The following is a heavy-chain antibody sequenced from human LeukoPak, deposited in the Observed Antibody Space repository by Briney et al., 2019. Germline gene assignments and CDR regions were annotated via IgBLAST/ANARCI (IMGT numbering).Heavy chain of an antibody. D-gene: IGHD5-12*01. J-gene: IGHJ4*02. CDR2: ISYDGNNK. CDR3: ARGGYDDY. V-gene: IGHV3-30-3*01. CDR1: GFTLSNYA. Sequence: GGSLRLSCAASGFTLSNYAVHWVRQAPGKGLEWVSVISYDGNNKYYADSVKGRFTISRDNAKNSLYLQMNSLRAEDTAVYYCARGGYDDYWGQGTLVTVSS.